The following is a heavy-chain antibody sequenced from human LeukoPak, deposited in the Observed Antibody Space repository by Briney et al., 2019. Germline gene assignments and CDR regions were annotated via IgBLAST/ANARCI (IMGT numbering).Heavy chain of an antibody. D-gene: IGHD3-22*01. CDR2: ISANNGNT. CDR3: ARPRNYYDNGGYYNWFDS. Sequence: ASVKVSCKASGYSFTSYGISWVRQAPGQGLEWMGWISANNGNTKYAQKLQGRVTMTTDTSTSTAYMELRSLRSDDTAVYYCARPRNYYDNGGYYNWFDSWGQGTLVTVSS. V-gene: IGHV1-18*01. CDR1: GYSFTSYG. J-gene: IGHJ5*01.